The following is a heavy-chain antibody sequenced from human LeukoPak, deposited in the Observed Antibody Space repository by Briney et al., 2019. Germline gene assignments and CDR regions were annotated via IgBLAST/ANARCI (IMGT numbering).Heavy chain of an antibody. CDR3: ARQVPPEYFQH. CDR2: IYYSGST. CDR1: GGSISSSSYY. J-gene: IGHJ1*01. V-gene: IGHV4-39*01. D-gene: IGHD1-1*01. Sequence: PSETLSLTCTVSGGSISSSSYYWGWIRQPPGKGLEWIGSIYYSGSTYYNPSLKSRVTISVDTSKNQFSLKLSSVTAADTAVYYCARQVPPEYFQHWDQGTLVTVSS.